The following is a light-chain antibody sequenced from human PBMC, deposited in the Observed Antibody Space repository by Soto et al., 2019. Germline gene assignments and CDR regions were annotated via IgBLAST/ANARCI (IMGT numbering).Light chain of an antibody. Sequence: DIQMTQSPSTLSASVGDRVTITSRASQSISTWLAWYQQKPGKAPKLLIYKASSLEGGVPSRLSGSGSGTEFNITVSSLQPDDFATYYCQQYNTYPLTFGGGTTVEIK. J-gene: IGKJ4*01. V-gene: IGKV1-5*03. CDR1: QSISTW. CDR3: QQYNTYPLT. CDR2: KAS.